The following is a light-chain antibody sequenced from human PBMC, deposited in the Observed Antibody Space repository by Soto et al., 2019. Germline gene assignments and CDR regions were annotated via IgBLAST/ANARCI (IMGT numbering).Light chain of an antibody. CDR1: QSVSSN. CDR2: GAS. J-gene: IGKJ1*01. V-gene: IGKV3-20*01. Sequence: EIVMTQSPDTLSVSQGERATHSFRASQSVSSNLAWYQQKPGQAPRLLIYGASSRATGIPDRFSGSGSGTDFTLTISRLEPEDFAVYYCQQYGSSGTFGQGTKVDIK. CDR3: QQYGSSGT.